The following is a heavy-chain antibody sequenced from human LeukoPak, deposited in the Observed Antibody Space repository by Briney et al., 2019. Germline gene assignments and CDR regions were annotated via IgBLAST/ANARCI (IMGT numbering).Heavy chain of an antibody. Sequence: GESLKISCKGSGYSFTSYWIGWVRQMPGKGLEWMGIIYPGDSDTRYSPSFQGQVTISADKSISTAYLQWSSLKASDTAMYYCARPTYGSGSYYYYFDYWGQGTLVTVSS. J-gene: IGHJ4*02. D-gene: IGHD3-10*01. CDR1: GYSFTSYW. CDR2: IYPGDSDT. CDR3: ARPTYGSGSYYYYFDY. V-gene: IGHV5-51*01.